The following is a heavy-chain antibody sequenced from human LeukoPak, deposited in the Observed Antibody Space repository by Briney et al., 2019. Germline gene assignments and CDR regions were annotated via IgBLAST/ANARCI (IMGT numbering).Heavy chain of an antibody. Sequence: GGSLRLSCAASGFTFSSYAMSWVPQAPGKGLEWVSAISGSGGSTYYADSVKGRFTISRDNSKNTLYLQMNSLRAEDTAVYYCAKDAPYYYGSGSYPNWFDPWGQGTLVTVSS. J-gene: IGHJ5*02. CDR2: ISGSGGST. CDR3: AKDAPYYYGSGSYPNWFDP. V-gene: IGHV3-23*01. D-gene: IGHD3-10*01. CDR1: GFTFSSYA.